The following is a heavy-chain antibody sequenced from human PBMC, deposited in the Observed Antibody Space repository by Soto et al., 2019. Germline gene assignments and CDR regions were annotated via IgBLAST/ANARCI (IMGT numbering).Heavy chain of an antibody. J-gene: IGHJ4*02. V-gene: IGHV1-3*05. D-gene: IGHD2-21*01. CDR1: GYTFTSYA. CDR3: ASSIVVVNALDY. CDR2: INAGNGNT. Sequence: QVKLVQSGAEEKKPGASVKVSCKASGYTFTSYAMHWVRQAPGQRLEWMGWINAGNGNTKYSQKFQGRVTITRDTSASTAYMELSSLRCEDTAVYYCASSIVVVNALDYWGQGTLVTVSS.